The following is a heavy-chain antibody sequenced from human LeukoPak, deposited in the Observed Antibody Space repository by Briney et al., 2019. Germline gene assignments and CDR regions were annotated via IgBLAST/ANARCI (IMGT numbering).Heavy chain of an antibody. V-gene: IGHV3-48*03. CDR3: ARPKFGVVPADH. J-gene: IGHJ4*02. CDR2: ISSSGSTI. Sequence: GGSLRLSCAASGFTFSSYEMNWVRQAPGKGLEWVSYISSSGSTIYYADSVKGRFTISRDNAKNSLYLQMNSLRAEDTAVYYCARPKFGVVPADHWGQGTLVTVSS. D-gene: IGHD2-2*01. CDR1: GFTFSSYE.